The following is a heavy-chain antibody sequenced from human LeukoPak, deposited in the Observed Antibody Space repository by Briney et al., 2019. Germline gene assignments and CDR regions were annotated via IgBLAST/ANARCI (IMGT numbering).Heavy chain of an antibody. CDR1: GFTFSSYA. D-gene: IGHD3-9*01. CDR3: AKNGEYDLLTVYYKGPAPSFDY. J-gene: IGHJ4*02. V-gene: IGHV3-23*01. CDR2: LSGGGGNT. Sequence: GGSLRLSCAASGFTFSSYAMSWVRQAPGKGLEWVSVLSGGGGNTYYADSVKGRFTISRDNSKNTVYLEMNSLRAGDTALYYCAKNGEYDLLTVYYKGPAPSFDYWGQGTLVTVSS.